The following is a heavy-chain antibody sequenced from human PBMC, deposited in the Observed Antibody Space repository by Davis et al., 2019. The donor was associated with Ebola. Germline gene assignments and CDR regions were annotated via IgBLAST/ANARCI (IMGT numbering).Heavy chain of an antibody. CDR1: GFSFSSCS. D-gene: IGHD6-13*01. Sequence: GGSLRLSCAASGFSFSSCSMNWVRQAPGKGLEWVSSISSSSTSRYYVDSVKGRFTISRDNAKNSLYLQMSSLRAEDTAVYYCARGPSTGNSFSYWGQGTLVTVSS. CDR3: ARGPSTGNSFSY. J-gene: IGHJ4*02. CDR2: ISSSSTSR. V-gene: IGHV3-21*01.